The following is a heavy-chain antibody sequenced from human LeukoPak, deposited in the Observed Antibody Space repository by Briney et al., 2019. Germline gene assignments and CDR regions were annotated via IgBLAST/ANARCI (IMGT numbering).Heavy chain of an antibody. CDR1: GGSISSGGYS. CDR3: ARGGRLDYTWDY. V-gene: IGHV4-30-2*01. D-gene: IGHD4-11*01. Sequence: PSQTLSLTCAVSGGSISSGGYSWSWIRQPPGKGLEWTGYIYHSGSTYYNPSLKSRVTISVDRSKNQFSLKLSSVTAADTAVYYCARGGRLDYTWDYWGQGTLVTVSS. J-gene: IGHJ4*02. CDR2: IYHSGST.